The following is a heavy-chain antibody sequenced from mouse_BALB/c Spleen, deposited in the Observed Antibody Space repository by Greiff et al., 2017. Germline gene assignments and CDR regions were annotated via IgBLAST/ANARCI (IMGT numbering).Heavy chain of an antibody. CDR2: INPSNGGT. CDR3: ASYDGRR. J-gene: IGHJ3*02. Sequence: QVQLQQPGAELVKPGASVKLSCKASGYTFTSYYMYWVKQRPGQGLEWIGGINPSNGGTNYNEKFKGKATLTADKSSSTAYMQLSSLTSDDSAVYFCASYDGRRWGQGTLVTVSA. V-gene: IGHV1-53*01. D-gene: IGHD2-12*01. CDR1: GYTFTSYY.